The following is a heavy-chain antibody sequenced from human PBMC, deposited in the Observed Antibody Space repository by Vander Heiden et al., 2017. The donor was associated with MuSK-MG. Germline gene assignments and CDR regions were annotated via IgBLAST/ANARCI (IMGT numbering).Heavy chain of an antibody. CDR1: GYSISSGYY. V-gene: IGHV4-38-2*02. D-gene: IGHD6-6*01. J-gene: IGHJ4*02. CDR2: IYHSGST. Sequence: QVQLQESGPGLVKPSETLSLTCTVSGYSISSGYYWGWIRQPPGKGLEWIGSIYHSGSTYYNPSLKSRVTISVDTSKTQFSLKLSSVTAADTTVYYCARESVGSSPWYWGQGTLVTVSS. CDR3: ARESVGSSPWY.